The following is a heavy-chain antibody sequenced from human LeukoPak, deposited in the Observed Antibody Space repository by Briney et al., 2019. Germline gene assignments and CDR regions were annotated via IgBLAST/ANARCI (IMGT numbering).Heavy chain of an antibody. CDR3: ARRGYYDSSGYYSYDAFDI. J-gene: IGHJ3*02. V-gene: IGHV4-61*01. D-gene: IGHD3-22*01. CDR2: IYYSGST. CDR1: GGSISSGSYY. Sequence: SQTLSLTCTVSGGSISSGSYYWSWIRQPPGRGLEWIGYIYYSGSTNYNPSLKSRVTISVDTSKNQFSLKLSSVTAADTAVYYCARRGYYDSSGYYSYDAFDIWGQGTMVTVSS.